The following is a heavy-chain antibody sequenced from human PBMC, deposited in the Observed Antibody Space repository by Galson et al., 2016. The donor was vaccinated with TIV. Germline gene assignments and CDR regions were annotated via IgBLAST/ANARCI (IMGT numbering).Heavy chain of an antibody. V-gene: IGHV1-18*01. CDR3: ARYSSTSSRRFDY. J-gene: IGHJ4*02. CDR1: GYTFSIFA. D-gene: IGHD6-6*01. Sequence: QSGAEVKIPGASVKVSCQAAGYTFSIFAITWVRKAPGQGLEWMGYMSDYSGASNYAQEFQGRLTITTDTSTSTAYMELRNLRFDDTAVYYCARYSSTSSRRFDYWGQGTLVTV. CDR2: MSDYSGAS.